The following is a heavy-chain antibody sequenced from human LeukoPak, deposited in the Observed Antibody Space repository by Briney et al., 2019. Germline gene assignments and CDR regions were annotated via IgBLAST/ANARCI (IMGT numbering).Heavy chain of an antibody. D-gene: IGHD3-22*01. CDR2: IPYDGSNK. J-gene: IGHJ6*03. CDR1: GFTFSTFG. V-gene: IGHV3-30*02. Sequence: GGSLRLSCAASGFTFSTFGMHWVRQVPGQGLEWVTFIPYDGSNKYYADSVKGRFTISRDNSKNTLYLQMNSLRAEDTAVYYCVKDSYYYDNSGYYPYYYYYYMDVWGKGTTVTVSS. CDR3: VKDSYYYDNSGYYPYYYYYYMDV.